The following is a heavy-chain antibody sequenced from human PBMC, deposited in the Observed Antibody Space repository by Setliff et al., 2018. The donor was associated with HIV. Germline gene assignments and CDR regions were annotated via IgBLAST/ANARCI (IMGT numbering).Heavy chain of an antibody. CDR1: GYSISSGYY. CDR2: ISSSSSYI. Sequence: ETLSLTCAVSGYSISSGYYWGWIRQPPGKGLEWVSSISSSSSYIYYADSVKGRFTISRDNAKNSLYLQMNSLRAGDTAVYYCLPKRIVVPYWGQGALVTVSS. CDR3: LPKRIVVPY. V-gene: IGHV3-21*01. J-gene: IGHJ4*02. D-gene: IGHD2-15*01.